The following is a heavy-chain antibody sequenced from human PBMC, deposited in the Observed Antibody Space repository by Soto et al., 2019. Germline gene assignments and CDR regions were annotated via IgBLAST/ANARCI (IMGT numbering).Heavy chain of an antibody. CDR1: GFTFSSYE. D-gene: IGHD3-3*01. CDR2: ISDSGGTV. J-gene: IGHJ6*02. V-gene: IGHV3-48*03. CDR3: ARDLLHYDFWSGYSAYFYYGMDV. Sequence: PGGSLRLSCAASGFTFSSYEMNWFRQAPGQGLEWVSYISDSGGTVYYADSVKGRFTVSRDNAQNSVYLQMNSLRTEDTAVYYCARDLLHYDFWSGYSAYFYYGMDVWGPGTTVTVSS.